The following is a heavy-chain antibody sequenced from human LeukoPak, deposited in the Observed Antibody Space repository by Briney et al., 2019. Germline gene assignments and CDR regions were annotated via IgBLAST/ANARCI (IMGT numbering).Heavy chain of an antibody. V-gene: IGHV4-30-2*01. CDR1: GGSISSGGYS. Sequence: PSETLSLTCAVSGGSISSGGYSWSWIRQPPGKGLEWIGYIYHSGSTYYNPSLKSRVTISVDRSKNQFSLKLSSVTAADTAVYYCARGGGGDDILTGYYNHDAFDIWGQGTMVTVSS. CDR2: IYHSGST. J-gene: IGHJ3*02. D-gene: IGHD3-9*01. CDR3: ARGGGGDDILTGYYNHDAFDI.